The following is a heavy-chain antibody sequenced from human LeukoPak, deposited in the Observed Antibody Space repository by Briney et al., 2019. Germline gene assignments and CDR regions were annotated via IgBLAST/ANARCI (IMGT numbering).Heavy chain of an antibody. CDR2: IKQDGSEK. J-gene: IGHJ4*02. CDR3: ARAPLLYFDWCYFDY. V-gene: IGHV3-7*03. Sequence: PGGSLRLSCAASGFTFSSYWMSWVRQAPGKGLEWVANIKQDGSEKYYVDSVKGRFTISRDNSKNTLYLQMNSLRVEDTAVYYCARAPLLYFDWCYFDYWGQGTLVTVSS. D-gene: IGHD3-9*01. CDR1: GFTFSSYW.